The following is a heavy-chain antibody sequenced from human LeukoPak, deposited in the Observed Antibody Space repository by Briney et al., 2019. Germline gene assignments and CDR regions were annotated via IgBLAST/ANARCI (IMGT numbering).Heavy chain of an antibody. CDR1: GIAFSNSI. Sequence: GGSLRLSCVASGIAFSNSIMHWVRQAPGKGLEWVSAMSYDGFSKYYADSMKGRLTISRDDSKNTVYLQMKSLRPEDTAVYYCARVAPTYTNKGYFQHWGQGTLVTVSS. V-gene: IGHV3-30*04. J-gene: IGHJ1*01. CDR3: ARVAPTYTNKGYFQH. D-gene: IGHD1/OR15-1a*01. CDR2: MSYDGFSK.